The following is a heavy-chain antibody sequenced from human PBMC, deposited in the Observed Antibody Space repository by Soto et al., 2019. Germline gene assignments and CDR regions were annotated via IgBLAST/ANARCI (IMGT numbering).Heavy chain of an antibody. CDR2: MSATGGA. V-gene: IGHV4-4*07. CDR1: GDSISNYY. D-gene: IGHD1-26*01. CDR3: TRDQSGTPDI. J-gene: IGHJ3*02. Sequence: QVQLQELGPGLVEPSETLSLTCNVSGDSISNYYWTWIRQSAGKGLEWIGRMSATGGAAYNPSLKSRLTLSRDTSKNELSLSLKFVTAADTAVYFCTRDQSGTPDIWGQGTMVTVS.